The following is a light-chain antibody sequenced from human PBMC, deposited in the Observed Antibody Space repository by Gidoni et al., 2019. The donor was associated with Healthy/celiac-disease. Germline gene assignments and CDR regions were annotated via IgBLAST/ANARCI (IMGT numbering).Light chain of an antibody. J-gene: IGKJ2*01. CDR1: QRISSY. V-gene: IGKV1-39*01. CDR2: AAS. Sequence: DIQMTQSPASLSASVGDRVTITCRASQRISSYLDWYQQKPGKAPKLLIYAASSLQSGVPSRGSGSGSGTEFTLTISSLQPEDFATDYCQQSYSTPYTFGQGTKLEIK. CDR3: QQSYSTPYT.